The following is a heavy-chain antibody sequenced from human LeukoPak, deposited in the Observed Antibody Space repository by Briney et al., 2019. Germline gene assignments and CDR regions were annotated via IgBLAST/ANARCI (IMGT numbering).Heavy chain of an antibody. V-gene: IGHV3-33*06. J-gene: IGHJ4*02. CDR1: GFTFSHYG. CDR2: IWNDGSNR. CDR3: AEDAQRGFDYSNSLEY. D-gene: IGHD4-11*01. Sequence: GGSLRLSCAASGFTFSHYGMHWVRQAPGRGLEWVAVIWNDGSNRYYADSVKGRFTISRDNSKNTVYLQMNSLRAEDTAVYYCAEDAQRGFDYSNSLEYWGQGTLVTVSS.